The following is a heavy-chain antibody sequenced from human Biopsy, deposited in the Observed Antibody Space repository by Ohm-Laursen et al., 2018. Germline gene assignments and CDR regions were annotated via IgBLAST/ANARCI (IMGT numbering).Heavy chain of an antibody. CDR1: GFTFSTYA. Sequence: LSLTCAASGFTFSTYAMNWVRQAPGQGLEWISYISSTSSATYYADSVKGRFTVSRDNSQNTLYLQMNSLRAEDTAIYYCAKGRVGNSGSLDIWGHGTMVTVSS. CDR2: ISSTSSAT. V-gene: IGHV3-23*01. CDR3: AKGRVGNSGSLDI. D-gene: IGHD1-1*01. J-gene: IGHJ3*02.